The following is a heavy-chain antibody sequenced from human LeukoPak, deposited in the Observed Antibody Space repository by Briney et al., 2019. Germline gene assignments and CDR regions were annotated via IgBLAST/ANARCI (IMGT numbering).Heavy chain of an antibody. V-gene: IGHV3-23*01. CDR3: ARDPSSGYAMDY. D-gene: IGHD5-12*01. J-gene: IGHJ4*02. CDR1: GFTFSSYA. CDR2: ISGSGSTI. Sequence: GGSLRLSCAASGFTFSSYAMSWVRQAPGKGLEWVSAISGSGSTIYYADSVKGRFTISRDNAKNSLYLQMNSLRAEDTAVYYCARDPSSGYAMDYWGQGTLVTVSS.